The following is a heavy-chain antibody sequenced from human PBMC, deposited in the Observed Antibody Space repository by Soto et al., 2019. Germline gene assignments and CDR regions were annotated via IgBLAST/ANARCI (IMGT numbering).Heavy chain of an antibody. J-gene: IGHJ4*01. D-gene: IGHD1-1*01. CDR3: AKDRGGFTSGGAFFDF. CDR1: GVAFSFYS. V-gene: IGHV3-23*01. Sequence: EVALLESGGGLVQPGGSLRLSCEVSGVAFSFYSMSWVRQAPGKGLEWVASISGNGATTDYAASGKGRVTFSRDNSKHTVHLHMNSLRGEDTAVYYCAKDRGGFTSGGAFFDFWGHVTLVTVSS. CDR2: ISGNGATT.